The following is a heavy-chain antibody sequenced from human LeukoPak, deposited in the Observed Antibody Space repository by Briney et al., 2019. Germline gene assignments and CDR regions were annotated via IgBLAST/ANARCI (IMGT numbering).Heavy chain of an antibody. CDR3: ARDKEGYYFDY. J-gene: IGHJ4*02. CDR1: GYSISGGYY. Sequence: SETLSLTCAVSGYSISGGYYWGWIRQPPGKGLEWIGSIYHSGSTYYNPSLKSRVTISVDTSKNQFSLKLSSVTAADTAVYYCARDKEGYYFDYWGQGTLVTVSS. V-gene: IGHV4-38-2*02. CDR2: IYHSGST.